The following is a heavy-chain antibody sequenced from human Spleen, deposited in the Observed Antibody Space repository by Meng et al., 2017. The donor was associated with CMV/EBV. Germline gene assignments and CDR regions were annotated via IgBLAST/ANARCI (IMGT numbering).Heavy chain of an antibody. CDR1: GGSITDYY. J-gene: IGHJ5*02. D-gene: IGHD2-21*01. Sequence: GSLRLSCTVSGGSITDYYWSWIRQPPGKGLEWIGYIFYIGSTNYNPSLKSRVTISLDTSKNHVSLKLTYVTAADTAVYYCARQLVGFGPWGQGTLVTVSS. CDR2: IFYIGST. V-gene: IGHV4-59*01. CDR3: ARQLVGFGP.